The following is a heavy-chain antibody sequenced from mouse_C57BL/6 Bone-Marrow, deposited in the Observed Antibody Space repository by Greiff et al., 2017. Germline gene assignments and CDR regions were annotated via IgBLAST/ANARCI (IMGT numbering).Heavy chain of an antibody. Sequence: QVQLQQPGAELVMPGASVKLSCKASGYTFTSYWMHWVKQRPGQGLEWIGEIDPSDSYTNYNQKFKGKSTLTVDKSSSTAYMQLSSLTSEDSAVYYCARDGAGLPSWYFDVWVTGTTVTVSA. CDR1: GYTFTSYW. J-gene: IGHJ1*03. D-gene: IGHD2-4*01. CDR2: IDPSDSYT. V-gene: IGHV1-69*01. CDR3: ARDGAGLPSWYFDV.